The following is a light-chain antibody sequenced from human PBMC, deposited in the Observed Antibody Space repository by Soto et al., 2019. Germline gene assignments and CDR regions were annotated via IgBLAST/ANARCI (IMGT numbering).Light chain of an antibody. V-gene: IGKV1-9*01. CDR3: QQVNSYPIT. Sequence: DIQLTQSPSFLSASVGDRVTITCRASQDISSHSAWYQQKPGKAPKLLVYAASTLQIGVPPRFSGSGSGTEFPLTISSVQPEDFAIYYCQQVNSYPITFGQGTRLDLK. CDR2: AAS. J-gene: IGKJ5*01. CDR1: QDISSH.